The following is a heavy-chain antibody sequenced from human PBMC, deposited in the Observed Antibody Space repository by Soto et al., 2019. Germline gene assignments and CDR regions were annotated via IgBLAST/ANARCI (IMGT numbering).Heavy chain of an antibody. CDR1: GGSISSYY. Sequence: SETLSLTCTVSGGSISSYYWSWIRQPPGKGLEWIGYIYYSGSTNYNPSLKSRVTISVDTSKNQFSLKLSSVIAADTAVYYCARGSVVVTYDYWGQGTLDTVSS. CDR2: IYYSGST. D-gene: IGHD3-22*01. CDR3: ARGSVVVTYDY. J-gene: IGHJ4*02. V-gene: IGHV4-59*01.